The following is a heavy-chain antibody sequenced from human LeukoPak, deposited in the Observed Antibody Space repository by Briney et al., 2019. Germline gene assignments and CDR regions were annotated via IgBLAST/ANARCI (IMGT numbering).Heavy chain of an antibody. D-gene: IGHD5-18*01. J-gene: IGHJ4*02. CDR2: IYPGDSDT. CDR1: GYSFTSYW. CDR3: ARPRIQLWSPLDY. V-gene: IGHV5-51*01. Sequence: GESLKISCKGSGYSFTSYWIGWVRQMPGKGLEWMGIIYPGDSDTRYSPSFQGQVTISANKSISTAYLQWSSLKASDTAMYYCARPRIQLWSPLDYWGQGTLVTVSS.